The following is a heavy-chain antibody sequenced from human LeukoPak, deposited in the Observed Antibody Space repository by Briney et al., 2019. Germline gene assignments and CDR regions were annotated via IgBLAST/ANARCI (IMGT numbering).Heavy chain of an antibody. CDR3: ARVAHPTKTGNYYYYYGMDV. D-gene: IGHD2-8*01. Sequence: ASVKVSCKASGGTFTSYYMHWVRQAPGQGLEWMGIINPSGGSTSYAQKFQGRVTMTRDTSTSTVYMELSSLRSEDTAVYYCARVAHPTKTGNYYYYYGMDVWGQGTTVTVSS. V-gene: IGHV1-46*01. J-gene: IGHJ6*02. CDR1: GGTFTSYY. CDR2: INPSGGST.